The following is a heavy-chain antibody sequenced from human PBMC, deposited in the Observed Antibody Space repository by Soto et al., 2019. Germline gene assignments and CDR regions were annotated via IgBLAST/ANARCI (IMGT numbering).Heavy chain of an antibody. J-gene: IGHJ4*02. CDR3: ARNRASIAARQMDY. Sequence: SETLSLTCAVYGGSFSGYYWSWIRQPPGKGLEWIGEINHSGSTNYNPSLKSRVTISVDTSKNQFSLKLSSVTAADTAVYYCARNRASIAARQMDYWGQGTLVTVS. D-gene: IGHD6-6*01. CDR1: GGSFSGYY. CDR2: INHSGST. V-gene: IGHV4-34*01.